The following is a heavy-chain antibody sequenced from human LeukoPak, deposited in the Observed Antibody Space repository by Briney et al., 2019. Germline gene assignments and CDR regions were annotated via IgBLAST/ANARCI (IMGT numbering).Heavy chain of an antibody. CDR1: GFTVSSNY. CDR2: IKLDGSEK. Sequence: GGSLRLSCAASGFTVSSNYMSWVRQAPGKGLDWVANIKLDGSEKNYVDSVKGRFTISRDNTKNSLYLQMNSLRAEDTAVFYCARDQYDTWSRRGNFDSWGQGTLVIVSS. CDR3: ARDQYDTWSRRGNFDS. D-gene: IGHD3-3*01. J-gene: IGHJ4*02. V-gene: IGHV3-7*03.